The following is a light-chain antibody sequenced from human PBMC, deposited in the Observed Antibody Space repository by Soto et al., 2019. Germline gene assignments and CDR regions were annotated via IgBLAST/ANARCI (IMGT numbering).Light chain of an antibody. CDR3: SSYTIANSWV. Sequence: QSALTQPASVSGSPGQSITISCTGTSSDVGAYNYVSWYQQDPGKVPKLIIYDVSNRPSGVSNRFSGFKSGNTASLTISGLQAEEQADYYCSSYTIANSWVFGGGTKLTVL. V-gene: IGLV2-14*01. CDR1: SSDVGAYNY. CDR2: DVS. J-gene: IGLJ3*02.